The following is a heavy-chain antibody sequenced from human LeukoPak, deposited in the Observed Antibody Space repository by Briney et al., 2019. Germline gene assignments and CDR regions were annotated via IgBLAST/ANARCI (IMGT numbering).Heavy chain of an antibody. CDR3: ARGSTVTYNFDY. CDR2: IIPILGIA. J-gene: IGHJ4*02. Sequence: ASVKVSCKVSGGTFSSYAISWVRQPPGQGLEWMGRIIPILGIANYAQQFQGRVTITADKSTSTAYMELSSLRSEDTAVYYCARGSTVTYNFDYWGQETLGTVSS. V-gene: IGHV1-69*04. D-gene: IGHD4-17*01. CDR1: GGTFSSYA.